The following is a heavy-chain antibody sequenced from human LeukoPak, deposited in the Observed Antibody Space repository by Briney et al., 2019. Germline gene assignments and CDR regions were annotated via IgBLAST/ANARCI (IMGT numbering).Heavy chain of an antibody. CDR2: IIPIFGTA. J-gene: IGHJ3*02. CDR1: GYTFTSYA. V-gene: IGHV1-69*06. CDR3: ASFPKVDIVATGDAFDI. Sequence: ASVKVSCKASGYTFTSYAMNWVRQAPGQGLEWMGGIIPIFGTANYAQKFQGRVTITADKSTSTAYMELSSLRSEDTAVYYCASFPKVDIVATGDAFDIWGQGTMVTVSS. D-gene: IGHD5-12*01.